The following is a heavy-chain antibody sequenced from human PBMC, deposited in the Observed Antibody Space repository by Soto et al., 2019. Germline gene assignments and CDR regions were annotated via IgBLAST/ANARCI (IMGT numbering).Heavy chain of an antibody. J-gene: IGHJ4*02. CDR1: GFTFSTYW. CDR2: INQDGSEK. V-gene: IGHV3-7*01. D-gene: IGHD6-13*01. Sequence: PGGSLRLSCAASGFTFSTYWMTWVRQAPGKGLEWVANINQDGSEKYYVDSVKGRFTISRDNAKNSLYLQMNSLRAEDTAFYYCASLPALSRAAAGDDYWGQGTLVTVSS. CDR3: ASLPALSRAAAGDDY.